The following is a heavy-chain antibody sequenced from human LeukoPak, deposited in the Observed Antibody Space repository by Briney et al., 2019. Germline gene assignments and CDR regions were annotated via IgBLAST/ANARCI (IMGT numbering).Heavy chain of an antibody. V-gene: IGHV3-21*01. J-gene: IGHJ5*02. CDR2: ISSSSSYI. CDR3: VRGPPIAMAGISWFAP. CDR1: GVTFSSYS. Sequence: GGSLRLSCAASGVTFSSYSMSWVRQAPGKGLEWVSSISSSSSYIYYAHSVKGRFTISRDNSKNALHLQISRRRAEDTAVYYCVRGPPIAMAGISWFAPWGPGTLVTVSS. D-gene: IGHD6-19*01.